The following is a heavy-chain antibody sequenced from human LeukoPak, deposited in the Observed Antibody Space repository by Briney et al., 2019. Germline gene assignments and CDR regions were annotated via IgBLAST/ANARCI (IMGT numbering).Heavy chain of an antibody. CDR3: AREGYCTGGSCPDSFDY. CDR1: GFTFSSYG. CDR2: IRHDGSNK. D-gene: IGHD2-15*01. V-gene: IGHV3-30*02. Sequence: GGSLRLSCAASGFTFSSYGMHWVRQAPGKGLEWVAFIRHDGSNKYYADSVKGRFTISRDNSKNTLYLQINSLRAEDTAVYYCAREGYCTGGSCPDSFDYWGQGTLVTVSS. J-gene: IGHJ4*02.